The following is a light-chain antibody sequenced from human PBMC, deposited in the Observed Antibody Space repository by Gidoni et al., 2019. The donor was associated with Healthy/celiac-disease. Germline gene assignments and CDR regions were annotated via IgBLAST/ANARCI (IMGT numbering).Light chain of an antibody. Sequence: EIVLTQSPATLSLSPGERATLSCRASQSVSSYLAWYPQKPGQAPRLLIYDASNRATAIPARFSGSGSGTDFTLTISSLEPEDFAVYYCQQRSNWPLTFGGGTKVEIK. V-gene: IGKV3-11*01. CDR2: DAS. CDR1: QSVSSY. CDR3: QQRSNWPLT. J-gene: IGKJ4*01.